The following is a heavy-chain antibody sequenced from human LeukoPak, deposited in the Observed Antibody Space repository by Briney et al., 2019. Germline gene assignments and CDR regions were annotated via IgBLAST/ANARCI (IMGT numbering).Heavy chain of an antibody. D-gene: IGHD6-13*01. CDR3: ARDEAAAAARDY. J-gene: IGHJ4*02. CDR2: INPNSGGT. V-gene: IGHV1-2*02. CDR1: GYTFTGYY. Sequence: ASVKVSCKASGYTFTGYYTHWVRQAPGQGLEWMGWINPNSGGTNYAQKFQGRVTMTRDTSISTAYMELSRLRSDDTAVYHCARDEAAAAARDYWGQGTLVTVSS.